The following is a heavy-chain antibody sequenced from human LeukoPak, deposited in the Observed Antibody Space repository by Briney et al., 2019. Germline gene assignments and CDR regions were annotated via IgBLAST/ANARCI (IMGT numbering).Heavy chain of an antibody. J-gene: IGHJ3*01. CDR1: EFTFGSYW. Sequence: PGGSLRLSCAASEFTFGSYWMTWVRQAPGKGLEWVANINRDGSKNHFVDSVKGRFTISRDNAKNFLYLQMNSLRAEDTAVYFCARDSSPYRGDDCYFDAFDLWGQGTMVTVSS. CDR3: ARDSSPYRGDDCYFDAFDL. V-gene: IGHV3-7*03. D-gene: IGHD2-21*02. CDR2: INRDGSKN.